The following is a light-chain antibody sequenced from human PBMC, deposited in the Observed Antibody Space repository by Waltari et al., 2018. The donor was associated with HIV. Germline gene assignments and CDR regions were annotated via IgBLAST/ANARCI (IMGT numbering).Light chain of an antibody. V-gene: IGLV2-18*02. CDR1: SSDGGGYHR. CDR3: SSYTSSSTLV. CDR2: EVN. J-gene: IGLJ2*01. Sequence: QSALTQPPSVSGSPGQSVTISCTGSSSDGGGYHRVSWYQQSPGTGPKLIISEVNNRPSGVPDRFSGSKSGNTASLSISGLQAEDEGDYYCSSYTSSSTLVFGGGTKLTVL.